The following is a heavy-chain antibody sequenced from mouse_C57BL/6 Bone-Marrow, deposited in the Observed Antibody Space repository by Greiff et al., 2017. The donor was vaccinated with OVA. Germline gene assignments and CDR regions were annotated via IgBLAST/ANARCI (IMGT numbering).Heavy chain of an antibody. D-gene: IGHD3-2*02. CDR2: INPSSSYT. V-gene: IGHV1-7*01. CDR3: SRRTAQVDD. J-gene: IGHJ2*01. CDR1: GYTFTSYW. Sequence: QVQLQQSGAELVKPGASVKLSCKASGYTFTSYWMNWVKQRPGQGLEWIGSINPSSSYTKYNQKFKDKDTLTEDKSPSTAYMQLSSLTYEDSAVYYCSRRTAQVDDWGKGTTLTVSS.